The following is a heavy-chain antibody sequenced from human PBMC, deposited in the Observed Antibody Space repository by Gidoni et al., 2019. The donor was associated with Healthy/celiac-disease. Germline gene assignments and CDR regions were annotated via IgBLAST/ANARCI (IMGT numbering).Heavy chain of an antibody. CDR3: ARDLMKVDTAMVFFDY. J-gene: IGHJ4*02. CDR2: TYYRSKWYN. Sequence: QVQLQQSGPGLVKPSQPLSLTCAISGPIVSSHTSGWNWIRQSPSRGLEWLGRTYYRSKWYNDYAVSVKSRITINPDTSKNQFSLQLNSVTPEDTAVYYCARDLMKVDTAMVFFDYWGQGTLVTVSS. D-gene: IGHD5-18*01. CDR1: GPIVSSHTSG. V-gene: IGHV6-1*01.